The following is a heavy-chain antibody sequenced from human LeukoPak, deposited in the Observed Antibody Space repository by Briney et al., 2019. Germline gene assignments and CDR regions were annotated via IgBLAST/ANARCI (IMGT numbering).Heavy chain of an antibody. CDR2: INPRSGGT. D-gene: IGHD2-21*01. V-gene: IGHV1-2*02. CDR3: ARHVSSSGEDS. CDR1: GYIFTNYY. Sequence: GASVKVSCKASGYIFTNYYMHWVRQAPGQGLEWMGWINPRSGGTNFAQKFQGRVTMTRDTSISAAYMELSGLRSDDTAVYYCARHVSSSGEDSWGQGTLVTVSS. J-gene: IGHJ4*02.